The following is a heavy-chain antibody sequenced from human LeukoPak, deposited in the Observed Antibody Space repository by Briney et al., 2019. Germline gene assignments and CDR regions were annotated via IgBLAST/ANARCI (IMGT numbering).Heavy chain of an antibody. CDR2: ISWYGGSR. CDR1: GFHFDDYA. V-gene: IGHV3-43*02. D-gene: IGHD6-19*01. J-gene: IGHJ4*02. CDR3: AKDIGAVAGTLDY. Sequence: GGALKLSCATSGFHFDDYAIHWVRQAPGKGLEWVSLISWYGGSRYYADSGKGRFTISRDNSKNSLYLQMNSLRTEDTALYDCAKDIGAVAGTLDYWGQGTLVSVSS.